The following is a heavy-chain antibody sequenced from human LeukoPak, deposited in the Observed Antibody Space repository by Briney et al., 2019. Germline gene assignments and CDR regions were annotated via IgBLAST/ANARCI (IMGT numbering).Heavy chain of an antibody. CDR2: INPNSGGT. CDR3: ARDDTVTIFFY. D-gene: IGHD4-17*01. Sequence: GASVKVSCKASGYTFTSYGISWVRQAPGQGLEWMGWINPNSGGTNYAQKFQGRVTMTRDTSISTAYMELSRLRSDDTAVYYCARDDTVTIFFYWGQGTLVTVSS. CDR1: GYTFTSYG. V-gene: IGHV1-2*02. J-gene: IGHJ4*02.